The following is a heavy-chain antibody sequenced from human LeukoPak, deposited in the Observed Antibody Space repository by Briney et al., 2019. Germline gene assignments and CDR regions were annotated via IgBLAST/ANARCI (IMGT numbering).Heavy chain of an antibody. Sequence: SVKVSCKASGGTFSSYAISRVRQAPGQGLEWMGGIIPIFGTANYAQKFQGRVTIATDESTSTAYMELSSLRSEDTAVYYCARGQGERSYYYYMDVWGKGTTVTVSS. V-gene: IGHV1-69*05. CDR1: GGTFSSYA. CDR3: ARGQGERSYYYYMDV. CDR2: IIPIFGTA. J-gene: IGHJ6*03. D-gene: IGHD1-1*01.